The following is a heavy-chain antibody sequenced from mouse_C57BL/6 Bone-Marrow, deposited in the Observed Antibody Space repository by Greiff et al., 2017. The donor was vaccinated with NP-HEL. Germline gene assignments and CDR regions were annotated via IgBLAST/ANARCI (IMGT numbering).Heavy chain of an antibody. CDR2: IDPEDGDT. D-gene: IGHD2-10*01. Sequence: EVQLQQSGAELVRPGASVKLSCTASGFNIKDYYMHWVKQRPEQGLEWIGRIDPEDGDTEYAPKFQGKATMTADTSSNTAYLQLSSLTSEDTAVYYCSLLWPTLPGFAYWGQGTLVTVSA. V-gene: IGHV14-1*01. CDR1: GFNIKDYY. J-gene: IGHJ3*01. CDR3: SLLWPTLPGFAY.